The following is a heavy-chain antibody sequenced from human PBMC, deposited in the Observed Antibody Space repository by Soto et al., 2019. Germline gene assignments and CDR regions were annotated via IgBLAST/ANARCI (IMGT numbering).Heavy chain of an antibody. Sequence: SETLSLTCTVSGGSISSYYWSWIRQPPGKGLEWIGYIYYSGSTNYNPSLKSRVTISVDTSKNQFSLKLSSVTAADTAVYYCARQGGWRFGNYMDVWGKGTTVTVSS. D-gene: IGHD6-19*01. CDR1: GGSISSYY. J-gene: IGHJ6*03. CDR2: IYYSGST. V-gene: IGHV4-59*08. CDR3: ARQGGWRFGNYMDV.